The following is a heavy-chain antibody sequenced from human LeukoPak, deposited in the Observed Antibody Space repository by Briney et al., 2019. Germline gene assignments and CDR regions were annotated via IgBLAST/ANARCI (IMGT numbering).Heavy chain of an antibody. Sequence: SETLSLTCTVSGGFISSYYWSWIRQPPGKGLEWIGFISYSGSTYYNPSLKSRVTMSVDTSKDQFSLNLRSVTAADTAVYYCARDRYSYGFWGQGILVTVSS. V-gene: IGHV4-59*01. CDR3: ARDRYSYGF. CDR1: GGFISSYY. D-gene: IGHD5-18*01. J-gene: IGHJ4*02. CDR2: ISYSGST.